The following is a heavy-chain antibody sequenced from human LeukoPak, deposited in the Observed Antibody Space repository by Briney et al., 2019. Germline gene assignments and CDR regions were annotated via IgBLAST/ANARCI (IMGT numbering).Heavy chain of an antibody. J-gene: IGHJ4*02. CDR2: IWYDGSNK. V-gene: IGHV3-33*06. D-gene: IGHD2-2*01. CDR1: GFTFSSYG. Sequence: GGSLRLSCAATGFTFSSYGMHWVRQAPGKGLEWVAVIWYDGSNKYYADSVKGRFTISRDNSKNTLYLQMNSLRAEDTAVYYCAKDHGDIVVVPAATAPDYWGREPWSPSPQ. CDR3: AKDHGDIVVVPAATAPDY.